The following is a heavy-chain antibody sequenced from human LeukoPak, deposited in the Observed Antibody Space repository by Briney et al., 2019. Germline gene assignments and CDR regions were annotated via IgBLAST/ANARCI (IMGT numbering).Heavy chain of an antibody. CDR1: GFIVSNTY. CDR3: ASLARDY. CDR2: IHNDGST. D-gene: IGHD3-3*02. Sequence: GGSLRLSCAASGFIVSNTYMTWVRQAPGNGLEWVSVIHNDGSTYYADSVKGRFTVSRDNSKNMVFLRMNSLRVEDTAVYFCASLARDYWGQGTLVSVSS. V-gene: IGHV3-53*01. J-gene: IGHJ4*02.